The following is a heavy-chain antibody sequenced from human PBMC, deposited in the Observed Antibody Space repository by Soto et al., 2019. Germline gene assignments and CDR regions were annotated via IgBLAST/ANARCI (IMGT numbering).Heavy chain of an antibody. CDR1: GGSISSYY. J-gene: IGHJ6*03. V-gene: IGHV4-59*01. Sequence: SETLSLTCTVSGGSISSYYWSWIRQPPGKGLEWIGYIYYSGSTNYNPSLKSRVTISVATSKNQFSMKLSSVTAADTAVYYCARARRSYYDILGYYYYMDVWGKGTTVTVSS. CDR2: IYYSGST. CDR3: ARARRSYYDILGYYYYMDV. D-gene: IGHD3-9*01.